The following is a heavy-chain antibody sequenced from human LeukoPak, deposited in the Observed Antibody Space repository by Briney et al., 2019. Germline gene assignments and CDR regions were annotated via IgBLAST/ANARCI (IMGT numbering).Heavy chain of an antibody. CDR1: GFTFSSYA. V-gene: IGHV3-30-3*01. D-gene: IGHD3-3*01. J-gene: IGHJ4*02. CDR2: ISYDGSNK. Sequence: GGSLRLSCAASGFTFSSYAMHWVRQAPGKGLEWVAVISYDGSNKYYADSVKGRFTISRDNSKNTLYLQMNSLRAEDTAVYYCAKDGDYDFWSGSDYWGQGTLVTVSS. CDR3: AKDGDYDFWSGSDY.